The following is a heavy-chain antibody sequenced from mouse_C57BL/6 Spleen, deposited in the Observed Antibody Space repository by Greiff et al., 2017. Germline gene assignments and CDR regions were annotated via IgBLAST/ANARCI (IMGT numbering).Heavy chain of an antibody. V-gene: IGHV1-59*01. CDR1: GYTFTSYW. J-gene: IGHJ4*01. Sequence: QVQLQQPGAELVRPGTSVKLSCKASGYTFTSYWMHWVKQRPGQGLEWIGVIDPSDSYTNYNQKFKGKATLTVDPSSSTAYMQLSSLTSEDSAVYYCARNYYDYDVGAMDYWGQGTSVTVSS. CDR2: IDPSDSYT. D-gene: IGHD2-4*01. CDR3: ARNYYDYDVGAMDY.